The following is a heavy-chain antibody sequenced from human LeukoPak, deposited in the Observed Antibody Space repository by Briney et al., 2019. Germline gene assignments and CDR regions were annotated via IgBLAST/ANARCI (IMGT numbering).Heavy chain of an antibody. CDR1: GYSFTNYY. Sequence: ASVKVSCKASGYSFTNYYIHWVRQAPGQGLEWMGIINPSGGSTDYAQKFQGRVTMTRDTSTSTVYMELSSLRAEDTAVYYCAKDEVAGVSYGTFDYWGQGTLVTVSS. V-gene: IGHV1-46*01. CDR2: INPSGGST. CDR3: AKDEVAGVSYGTFDY. J-gene: IGHJ4*02. D-gene: IGHD5-18*01.